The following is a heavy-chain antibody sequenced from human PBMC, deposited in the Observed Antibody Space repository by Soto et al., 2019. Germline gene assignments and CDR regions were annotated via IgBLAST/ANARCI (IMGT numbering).Heavy chain of an antibody. Sequence: QVQLVQSGAEVKKPGSSVRVSCKASGTIFSSYTIIWLRQAPGQGLEWMGRIIPILGETNSAQKFQGRVTLTADTSTNTDFMQLNSLRLEDTAVYYCARGLGGRMDDWGQGTTVTVSS. CDR1: GTIFSSYT. J-gene: IGHJ6*02. V-gene: IGHV1-69*08. CDR3: ARGLGGRMDD. CDR2: IIPILGET. D-gene: IGHD3-16*01.